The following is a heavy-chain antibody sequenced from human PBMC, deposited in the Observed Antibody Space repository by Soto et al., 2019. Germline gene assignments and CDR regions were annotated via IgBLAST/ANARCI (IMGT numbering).Heavy chain of an antibody. J-gene: IGHJ6*02. CDR1: GFTFTTYG. V-gene: IGHV1-69*06. D-gene: IGHD3-10*01. CDR2: IIPSFATG. Sequence: QVQLVQSGAEVKKPGASVKISCKASGFTFTTYGITWVRQAPGQGLEWVGWIIPSFATGNSAPEFQGRLTITADKSTTTAYMELSSLRSEDTAVYYCARSYYGSGSYWFYGMDVWGQGTTVTVSS. CDR3: ARSYYGSGSYWFYGMDV.